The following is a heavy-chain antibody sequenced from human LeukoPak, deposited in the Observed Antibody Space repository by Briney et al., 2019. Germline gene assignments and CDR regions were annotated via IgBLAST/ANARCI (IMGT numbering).Heavy chain of an antibody. Sequence: SETLSLTCTVSGGSISSYYWSWIRQPPGKGLEWIGSIYTSGSTNYNPSLKSRVTISVDTSENQFSLKLSSVTAADTAVYYCARDYCSSTSCPPDYWGQGTLVTVSS. CDR1: GGSISSYY. V-gene: IGHV4-4*09. D-gene: IGHD2-2*01. CDR3: ARDYCSSTSCPPDY. CDR2: IYTSGST. J-gene: IGHJ4*02.